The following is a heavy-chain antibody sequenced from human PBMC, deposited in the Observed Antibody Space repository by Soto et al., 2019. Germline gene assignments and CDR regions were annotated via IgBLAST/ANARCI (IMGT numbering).Heavy chain of an antibody. Sequence: EVQLLESGGGLVQPGVSLRLCCAASVFTFSSYGMSWFRQAPGKGLEWVSTISSSGGSTHYADSVKGLVTIYRDNSKDPLYLPLNRLRAEDTAVYYCATFYGCKSAHTCSIDPWGQGTLVTVSS. CDR2: ISSSGGST. V-gene: IGHV3-23*01. D-gene: IGHD3-16*01. CDR3: ATFYGCKSAHTCSIDP. J-gene: IGHJ5*02. CDR1: VFTFSSYG.